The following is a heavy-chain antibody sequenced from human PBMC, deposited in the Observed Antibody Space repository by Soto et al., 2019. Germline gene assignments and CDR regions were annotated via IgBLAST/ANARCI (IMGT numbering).Heavy chain of an antibody. V-gene: IGHV2-5*02. Sequence: QITLKESGPTLVKPTQTLTLTCSFSGFSLSTRGVGVGWIRQPPGKALEWLALIFWDDDKWYSPTLRSRLTITEDSSKSQVVLTMADMDSVDTATYYCAHRSRGYAYYFDQWGQGTLVTVSS. CDR2: IFWDDDK. J-gene: IGHJ4*02. CDR3: AHRSRGYAYYFDQ. D-gene: IGHD5-12*01. CDR1: GFSLSTRGVG.